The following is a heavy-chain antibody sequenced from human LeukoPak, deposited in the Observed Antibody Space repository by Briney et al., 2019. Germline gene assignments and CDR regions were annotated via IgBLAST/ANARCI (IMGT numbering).Heavy chain of an antibody. CDR3: AKVRNYCSSTSCLSYFDY. V-gene: IGHV3-23*01. J-gene: IGHJ4*02. D-gene: IGHD2-2*01. CDR2: VSGGGGGT. CDR1: GFTFSSYA. Sequence: RPGGSLRLSCAASGFTFSSYAMSWVRQAPGKGLEWVSVVSGGGGGTYYADSVKGQFTISRDNSKNTLYLQMNSLRAEDTAVYYCAKVRNYCSSTSCLSYFDYWGQGTLVTVSS.